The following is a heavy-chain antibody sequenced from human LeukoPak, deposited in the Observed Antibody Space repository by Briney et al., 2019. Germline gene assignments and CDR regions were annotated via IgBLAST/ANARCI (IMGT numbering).Heavy chain of an antibody. V-gene: IGHV1-18*01. CDR2: ISGYSCNT. J-gene: IGHJ5*02. CDR1: GYTFTTYG. CDR3: AGATFWAGGCPNWFDP. Sequence: ASVTVSCKASGYTFTTYGISWVRQAPGQGLEWVVWISGYSCNTNYAQNVQGRVNMTTDTSTSTTYMELRRLTSDDTAVSYCAGATFWAGGCPNWFDPWGQGTLVTVSS. D-gene: IGHD3/OR15-3a*01.